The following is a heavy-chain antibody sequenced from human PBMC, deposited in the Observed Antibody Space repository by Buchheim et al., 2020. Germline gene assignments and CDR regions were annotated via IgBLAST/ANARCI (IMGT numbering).Heavy chain of an antibody. CDR2: ISRSGDTT. V-gene: IGHV3-23*01. Sequence: EAQLLESGGGLVQPGGSLRLSCAVSGFTFSNSAMTWVRQAPGKGLEWVSAISRSGDTTYYADPVMGRFTISRDTSKNTLSLQMNSLRVDDTAVYYCAKEEVPNDYWGLGTL. CDR3: AKEEVPNDY. CDR1: GFTFSNSA. J-gene: IGHJ4*02.